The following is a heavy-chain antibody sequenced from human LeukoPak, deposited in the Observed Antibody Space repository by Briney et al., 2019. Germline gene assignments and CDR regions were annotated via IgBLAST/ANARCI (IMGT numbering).Heavy chain of an antibody. CDR1: GYTFTSYY. D-gene: IGHD1-26*01. CDR3: AKDHEWELLGPDY. Sequence: ASVKVSCTASGYTFTSYYMHWVRQAPGQGLEWMGIINPSGGSTSYAQKFQGRVTMTRDTSTSTVYMELSSLRSEDTAVYYCAKDHEWELLGPDYWGQGTLVTVSS. J-gene: IGHJ4*02. V-gene: IGHV1-46*01. CDR2: INPSGGST.